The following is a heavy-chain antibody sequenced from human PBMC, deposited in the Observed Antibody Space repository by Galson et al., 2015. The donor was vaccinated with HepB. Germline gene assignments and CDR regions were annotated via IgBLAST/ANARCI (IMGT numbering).Heavy chain of an antibody. Sequence: SLRLSCAASGFIFSNYGIYWVRQAPGKGLEWVALISFYGNSKYYADSVKGRFTMSRDNSNNTVFLEMNSLRPEDTAVYYCAKARPEYYYGSGSLFDFCGQGALVTVSS. CDR1: GFIFSNYG. J-gene: IGHJ4*02. CDR2: ISFYGNSK. CDR3: AKARPEYYYGSGSLFDF. V-gene: IGHV3-30*18. D-gene: IGHD3-10*01.